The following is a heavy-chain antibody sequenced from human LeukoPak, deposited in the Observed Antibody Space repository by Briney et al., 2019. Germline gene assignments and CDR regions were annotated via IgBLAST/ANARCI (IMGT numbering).Heavy chain of an antibody. J-gene: IGHJ4*02. Sequence: SVKVSCKASGGTFSSYAISWVRQAPGQGLEWMGGIIPIFGTANYAQKFQGRVTITADESTSTAYMELSSLRSEDTAVYYCARQDWGFMVATPGTDYWGQGTLVTVSS. V-gene: IGHV1-69*13. CDR1: GGTFSSYA. CDR3: ARQDWGFMVATPGTDY. D-gene: IGHD5-12*01. CDR2: IIPIFGTA.